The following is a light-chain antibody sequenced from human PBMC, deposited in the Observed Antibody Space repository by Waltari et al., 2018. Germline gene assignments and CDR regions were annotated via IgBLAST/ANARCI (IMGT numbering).Light chain of an antibody. V-gene: IGLV4-69*01. CDR2: LNNDGSH. J-gene: IGLJ3*02. CDR1: SGHSTFA. Sequence: QVVLTQSPSASASLGAPVKLTCTLDSGHSTFAIAWHQHQPERGPRFLMKLNNDGSHNKGDGIPDRFSGSSSGAERYLTISGLQSEDSAVYFCQHYSYGPPWTFGQGTK. CDR3: QHYSYGPPWT.